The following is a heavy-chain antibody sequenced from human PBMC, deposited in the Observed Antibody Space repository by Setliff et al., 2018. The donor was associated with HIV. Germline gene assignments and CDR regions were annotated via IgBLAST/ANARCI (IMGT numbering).Heavy chain of an antibody. V-gene: IGHV3-21*06. CDR2: ISSVSTYL. CDR1: GFTFSSYS. CDR3: ARAEEGALWFGRYYHHMDV. Sequence: GSLRLSCAASGFTFSSYSMNWVRQTPEKGLEWLSSISSVSTYLYYADSVKGRFTISRDNAKNTLYLERNSLGLDDTAVYYCARAEEGALWFGRYYHHMDVWGKGTTVTVSS. J-gene: IGHJ6*03. D-gene: IGHD3-10*01.